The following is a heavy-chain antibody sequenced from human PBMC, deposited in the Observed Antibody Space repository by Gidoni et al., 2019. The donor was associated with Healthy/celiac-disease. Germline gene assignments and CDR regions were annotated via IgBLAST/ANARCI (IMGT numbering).Heavy chain of an antibody. CDR1: GGTFSSYA. Sequence: QVQLVQSGAEVKKPGSSVKVSCKASGGTFSSYAISWVRQAPGQGLEWMGGIIPIFGTANYAQKFQGRVTITADESTSTAYMELSSLRSEDTAVYYCARDGDYYDSSGYYYVLDYWGQGTLVTVSS. CDR2: IIPIFGTA. J-gene: IGHJ4*02. V-gene: IGHV1-69*01. CDR3: ARDGDYYDSSGYYYVLDY. D-gene: IGHD3-22*01.